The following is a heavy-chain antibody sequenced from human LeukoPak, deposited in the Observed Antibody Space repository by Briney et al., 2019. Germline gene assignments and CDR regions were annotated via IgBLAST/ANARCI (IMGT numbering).Heavy chain of an antibody. J-gene: IGHJ4*02. CDR1: GFTFSSYS. D-gene: IGHD4-17*01. CDR3: ARDLYGDYVQDY. CDR2: ISSSSSYI. Sequence: GGSLRLSCAASGFTFSSYSMNWVRQAPGKGLEWVSFISSSSSYIYYADSVKGRFTISRDNAKNSLYLQMNSLRAEDTAVYYCARDLYGDYVQDYWGQGTLVTVSS. V-gene: IGHV3-21*01.